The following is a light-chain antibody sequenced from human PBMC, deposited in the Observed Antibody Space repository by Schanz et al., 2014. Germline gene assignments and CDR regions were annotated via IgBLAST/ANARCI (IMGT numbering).Light chain of an antibody. CDR1: SSNIRSNT. CDR3: AAWDDSLNAYV. Sequence: QSVLTQPPSASGPPGQRVTISCSGSSSNIRSNTVDWYQQLPGTAPKLLVYGNSNRPSGVPDRFSGSKSDTSASLAITGLRSEDEADYYCAAWDDSLNAYVFGTGTKVTVL. J-gene: IGLJ1*01. CDR2: GNS. V-gene: IGLV1-44*01.